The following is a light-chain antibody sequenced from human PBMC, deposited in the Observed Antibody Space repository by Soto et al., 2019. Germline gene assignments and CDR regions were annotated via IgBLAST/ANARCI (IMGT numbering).Light chain of an antibody. J-gene: IGKJ4*01. Sequence: EIVITQSPDTLSVSPGERATLSCRASQSVSSYLAWYQQKPGQAPRLLIYGASTRATGIPPRFSGSGSGTEFTLTISRLESEDFATYHCQQFYSYPLTFGGGTKVDIK. CDR3: QQFYSYPLT. CDR1: QSVSSY. V-gene: IGKV3-15*01. CDR2: GAS.